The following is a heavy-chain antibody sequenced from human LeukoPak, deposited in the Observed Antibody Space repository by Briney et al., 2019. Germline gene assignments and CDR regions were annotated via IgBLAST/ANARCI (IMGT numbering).Heavy chain of an antibody. CDR3: ARSYYYGSGSYYKLDY. D-gene: IGHD3-10*01. CDR2: INHSGST. V-gene: IGHV4-34*01. J-gene: IGHJ4*02. Sequence: SETLSLTCAVYGGSFGGYYWSWIRQPPGKGLEWIGEINHSGSTNYNPSLKSRVTISVDTSKNQFSLKLSSVTAADTAVYYCARSYYYGSGSYYKLDYWGQGTLVTVSS. CDR1: GGSFGGYY.